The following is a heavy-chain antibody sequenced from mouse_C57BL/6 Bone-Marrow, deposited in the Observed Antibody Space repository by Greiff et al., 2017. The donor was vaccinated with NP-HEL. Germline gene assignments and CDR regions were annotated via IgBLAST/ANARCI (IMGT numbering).Heavy chain of an antibody. Sequence: VQLQQPGAELVKPGASVKLSCKASGYTFTSYWMHWVKQRPGRGLEWIGRIDPNSGGTKYNEKFKSKATLTVDKPSSTAYTQLSSLTSEDSAVYYCARRGDGYSWFAYWGQGTLVTVSA. V-gene: IGHV1-72*01. CDR1: GYTFTSYW. J-gene: IGHJ3*01. CDR2: IDPNSGGT. D-gene: IGHD2-3*01. CDR3: ARRGDGYSWFAY.